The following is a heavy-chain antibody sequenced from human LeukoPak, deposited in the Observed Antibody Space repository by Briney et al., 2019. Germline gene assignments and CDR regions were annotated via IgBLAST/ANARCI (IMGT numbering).Heavy chain of an antibody. D-gene: IGHD1-7*01. CDR1: GYTFTGYY. Sequence: ASVKVSCKASGYTFTGYYMHWVRQAPGQGLEWMGWINPNSGGTNYAQRFQGRVTMTRDTSISTAYMELSRLRSDDTAVYYCARNWSYVGHQDYWGQGTLVTVSS. V-gene: IGHV1-2*02. CDR3: ARNWSYVGHQDY. J-gene: IGHJ4*02. CDR2: INPNSGGT.